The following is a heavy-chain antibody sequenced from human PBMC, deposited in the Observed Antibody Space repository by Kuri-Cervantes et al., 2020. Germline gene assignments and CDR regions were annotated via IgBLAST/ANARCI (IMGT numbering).Heavy chain of an antibody. D-gene: IGHD5-12*01. CDR1: GYTFTSYA. CDR3: ARDRVATNGRLIGLDY. Sequence: ASVKVSCKASGYTFTSYAMHWVRQAPGQRLEWMGWINAGNGNTKYSQKFQGRVTITRDTSASTAYMELSSLRSEDTAVYYCARDRVATNGRLIGLDYWGQGTLVTVSS. J-gene: IGHJ4*02. V-gene: IGHV1-3*01. CDR2: INAGNGNT.